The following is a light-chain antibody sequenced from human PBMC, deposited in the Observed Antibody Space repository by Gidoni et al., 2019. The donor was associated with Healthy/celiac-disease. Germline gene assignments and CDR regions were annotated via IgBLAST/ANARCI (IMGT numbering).Light chain of an antibody. CDR2: YDD. Sequence: QSVLTQPPSVSDAPRQRVTISCSGSSSNIGNNAVTWYQQLPGKAPKLLIYYDDLLPSGVSDRFSGSKSGTSAVLAISGLQSEDEADYYCAAWDDSLNAVVFGGGTKLTVL. CDR3: AAWDDSLNAVV. V-gene: IGLV1-36*01. CDR1: SSNIGNNA. J-gene: IGLJ2*01.